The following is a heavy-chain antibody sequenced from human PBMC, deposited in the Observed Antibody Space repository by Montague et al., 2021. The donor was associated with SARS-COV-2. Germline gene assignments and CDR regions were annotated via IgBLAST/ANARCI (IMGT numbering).Heavy chain of an antibody. V-gene: IGHV4-59*02. CDR3: ARETMTADAFDL. D-gene: IGHD1-14*01. J-gene: IGHJ3*01. CDR2: FYSVGST. Sequence: SETLSLTCTVSGASVSSSDWGWIRQSPGKGLEWICYFYSVGSTDYNPSLKSRVTISIDTSKNQFSLKVRSVTAADTAIYYCARETMTADAFDLWGQGTMVTVSS. CDR1: GASVSSSD.